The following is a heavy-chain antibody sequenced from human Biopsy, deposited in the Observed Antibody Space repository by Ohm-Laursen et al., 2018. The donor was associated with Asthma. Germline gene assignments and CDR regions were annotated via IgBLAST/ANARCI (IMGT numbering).Heavy chain of an antibody. Sequence: SLRPSCAASGFTFSSYGMHWVRQAPGKGLEWVAVISYDGSNNYYADSVKGRFTISRDNSKNTLYLQMNSLRAEDTAVYYCASQSSGPDFWSGYYYFDYWGQGTLVTVSS. CDR3: ASQSSGPDFWSGYYYFDY. D-gene: IGHD3-3*01. CDR1: GFTFSSYG. J-gene: IGHJ4*02. V-gene: IGHV3-30*03. CDR2: ISYDGSNN.